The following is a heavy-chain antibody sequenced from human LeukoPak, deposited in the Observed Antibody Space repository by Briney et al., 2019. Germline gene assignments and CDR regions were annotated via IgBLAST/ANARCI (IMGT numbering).Heavy chain of an antibody. D-gene: IGHD3-10*01. J-gene: IGHJ3*02. V-gene: IGHV3-48*03. CDR2: ISSSGSTI. CDR1: GFTFSSSA. Sequence: GGSLRLSCAASGFTFSSSAMSWVRQAPGKGLEWVSYISSSGSTIYYADSVKGRFTISRDNAKNSLYLQMNSLRAEDTAVYYCARGGLGYGSGSRTHAFDIWGQGTMVTVSS. CDR3: ARGGLGYGSGSRTHAFDI.